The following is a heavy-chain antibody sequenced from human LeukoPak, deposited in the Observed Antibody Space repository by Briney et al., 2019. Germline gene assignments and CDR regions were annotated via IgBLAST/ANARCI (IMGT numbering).Heavy chain of an antibody. CDR1: GYTFTGYY. J-gene: IGHJ4*02. V-gene: IGHV1-2*02. D-gene: IGHD2-15*01. CDR2: IDPNSDGT. Sequence: ASVKVSCKASGYTFTGYYMHWVRQAPGQGLEWMGWIDPNSDGTNYAQKFQGRVTMTRDTSISTAYMELSRLRSDDTAVYYCARVDIDVVVVAATQLDYWGQGTLVTVSS. CDR3: ARVDIDVVVVAATQLDY.